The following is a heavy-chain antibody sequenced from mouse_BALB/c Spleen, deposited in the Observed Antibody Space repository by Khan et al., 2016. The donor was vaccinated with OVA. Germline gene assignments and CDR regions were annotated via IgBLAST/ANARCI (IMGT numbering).Heavy chain of an antibody. CDR1: GFSLTSYG. D-gene: IGHD1-1*01. J-gene: IGHJ4*01. CDR3: AKFTPDYYSMDY. CDR2: IWGDGST. V-gene: IGHV2-3*01. Sequence: QVQLKQSGPGLVAPSQTLSITCTVSGFSLTSYGVNWVRQPPGEGLEWLGVIWGDGSTNYHSTLKSRLIIIKDSSKRQDFFTLNSLQTDDTATYYCAKFTPDYYSMDYWGQGTSVTVST.